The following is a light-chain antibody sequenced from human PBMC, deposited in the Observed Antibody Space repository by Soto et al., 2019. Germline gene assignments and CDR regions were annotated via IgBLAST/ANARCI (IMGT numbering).Light chain of an antibody. J-gene: IGKJ5*01. Sequence: IGMTQSPATLSFAPVEIATLSCMASHSININRAWYQQKPGQAPRLLRYGASTRATGLPARFSGSGSGTEFTLIISSLQSEDSAVYYCPQYDNWPITFGQGTRLEIK. CDR1: HSININ. V-gene: IGKV3-15*01. CDR2: GAS. CDR3: PQYDNWPIT.